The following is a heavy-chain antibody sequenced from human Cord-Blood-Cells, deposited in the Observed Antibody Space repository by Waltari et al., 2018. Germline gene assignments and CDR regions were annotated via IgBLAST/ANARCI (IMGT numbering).Heavy chain of an antibody. D-gene: IGHD3-9*01. CDR2: INHSGST. CDR3: ASGGAYYDILTGYYY. J-gene: IGHJ4*02. V-gene: IGHV4-34*01. Sequence: QVQLQQWGAGLLKPSETLSRTCAGNGGSCRGYYWSWIRQPPGKGLEWIGEINHSGSTNYNPSLKSRVTISVDTSKNQFSLKLSSVTAADTAVYYCASGGAYYDILTGYYYWGQGTLVTVSS. CDR1: GGSCRGYY.